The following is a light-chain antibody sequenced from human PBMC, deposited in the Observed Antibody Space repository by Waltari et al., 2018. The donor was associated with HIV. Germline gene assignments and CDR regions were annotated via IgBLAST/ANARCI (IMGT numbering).Light chain of an antibody. CDR3: QQYHNVPYT. J-gene: IGKJ2*01. V-gene: IGKV1-33*01. CDR1: QDISNS. CDR2: DAS. Sequence: DIQMSQSPSSPPASVGDRVTITCQASQDISNSLNWYQQKPGKAPKLLIYDASNLETGVPSRFSGSGSGTDFTFTITTLLPEDVATYYCQQYHNVPYTFGQGTKVQIK.